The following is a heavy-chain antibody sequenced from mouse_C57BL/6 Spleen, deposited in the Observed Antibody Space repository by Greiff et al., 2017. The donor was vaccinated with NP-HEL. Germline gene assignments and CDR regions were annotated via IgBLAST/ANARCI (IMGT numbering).Heavy chain of an antibody. J-gene: IGHJ1*03. V-gene: IGHV3-6*01. CDR3: ARATFYDGYYWYFDV. Sequence: EVQLVESGPGLVKPSQSLSLTCSVTGYSITSGYYWNWIRQFPGNKLEWMGYISYDGSNNYNPSLKNRISITRDTSKNQFFLKLNSVTTEDTATYYCARATFYDGYYWYFDVWGTGTTVTVSS. CDR1: GYSITSGYY. D-gene: IGHD2-3*01. CDR2: ISYDGSN.